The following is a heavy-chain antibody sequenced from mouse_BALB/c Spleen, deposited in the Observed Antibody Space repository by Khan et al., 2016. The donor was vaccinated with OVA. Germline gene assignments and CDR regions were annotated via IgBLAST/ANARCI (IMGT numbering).Heavy chain of an antibody. D-gene: IGHD2-1*01. J-gene: IGHJ3*01. CDR2: IFPGTGTT. CDR3: ARGYFGNYEFAY. Sequence: QVQLQQSGAELVKSGASVRLSCKTSGYTFTSYWIQWVKQRPGQGLGWIGEIFPGTGTTYYNENFKGKATLTIDISSTTAYIQLSSLTSEDSAVDFCARGYFGNYEFAYWGQGTLVTVSA. CDR1: GYTFTSYW. V-gene: IGHV1S132*01.